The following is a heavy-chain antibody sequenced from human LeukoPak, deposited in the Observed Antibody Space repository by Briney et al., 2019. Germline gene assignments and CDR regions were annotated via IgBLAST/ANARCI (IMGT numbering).Heavy chain of an antibody. V-gene: IGHV3-11*01. J-gene: IGHJ4*02. CDR2: ISRSGSTK. CDR1: GFTFSDYN. Sequence: GALRLSCAASGFTFSDYNMRWIRQAPGKGLEWVSSISRSGSTKYYADSVKGRFTISGDNAKNSLFLQMNSLRAEDTAVYYCAKIDYSNYRDSIDYWGQGTLVTVSS. D-gene: IGHD4-11*01. CDR3: AKIDYSNYRDSIDY.